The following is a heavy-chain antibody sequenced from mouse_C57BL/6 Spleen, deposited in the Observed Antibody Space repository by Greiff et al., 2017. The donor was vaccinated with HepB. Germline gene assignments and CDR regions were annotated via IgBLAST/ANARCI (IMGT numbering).Heavy chain of an antibody. CDR3: ARDGTLFAY. J-gene: IGHJ3*01. CDR1: GYSITSGYY. Sequence: ESGPGLVKPSQSLSLTCSVPGYSITSGYYWNWIRQFPGNKLEWMGYISYDGNNNYNPSLKNRISITRDTSKNQFFLKLNSVTTEDTATYYCARDGTLFAYWGQGTLVTVSA. D-gene: IGHD1-1*01. V-gene: IGHV3-6*01. CDR2: ISYDGNN.